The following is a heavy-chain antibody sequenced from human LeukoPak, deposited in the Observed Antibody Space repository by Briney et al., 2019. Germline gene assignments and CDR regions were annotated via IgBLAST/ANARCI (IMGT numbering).Heavy chain of an antibody. CDR3: ARGGYGDPPDPYYFDY. J-gene: IGHJ4*02. CDR2: IYYSGST. V-gene: IGHV4-31*03. D-gene: IGHD4-17*01. CDR1: GGSISSGGYY. Sequence: SQTLSLTCTVSGGSISSGGYYWSWIRQHPGKGLEWIGYIYYSGSTYYNPSLKSRVTISVGTSKNQFSLKLSSVTAADTAVYCCARGGYGDPPDPYYFDYWGQGTLVTVSS.